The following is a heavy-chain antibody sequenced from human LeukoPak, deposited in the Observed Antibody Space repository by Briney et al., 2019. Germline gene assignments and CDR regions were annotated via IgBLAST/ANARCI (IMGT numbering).Heavy chain of an antibody. CDR1: GFTFSSYA. Sequence: PGRSLRLSCAASGFTFSSYAMHWVRQAPGKGLEWVAVISYDGSNKYYADSVKGRFTISRDNSKNTLYLQMNSLSAEDTAVYYCARVQVPGYYYDSSGYYPFDYWGQGTLVTVSS. CDR2: ISYDGSNK. D-gene: IGHD3-22*01. V-gene: IGHV3-30-3*01. J-gene: IGHJ4*02. CDR3: ARVQVPGYYYDSSGYYPFDY.